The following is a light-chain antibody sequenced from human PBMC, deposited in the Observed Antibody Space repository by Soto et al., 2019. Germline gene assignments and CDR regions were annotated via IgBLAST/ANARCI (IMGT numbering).Light chain of an antibody. V-gene: IGKV1-39*01. CDR2: AAS. CDR1: SSISSY. Sequence: IRVTQSPCSLSATVGDRVTITCRASSSISSYLNWYQQKPGKAPKLLIYAASSLQSGVPSRFSGSGSGTDFTLTISSLQPEDFATYYCQQSYSTPPWTFGQGTKVDIK. J-gene: IGKJ1*01. CDR3: QQSYSTPPWT.